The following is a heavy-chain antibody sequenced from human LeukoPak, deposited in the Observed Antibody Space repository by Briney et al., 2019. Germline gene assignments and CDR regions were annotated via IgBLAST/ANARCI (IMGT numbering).Heavy chain of an antibody. J-gene: IGHJ4*02. CDR1: GYTFTGQF. Sequence: GASVKVSCKASGYTFTGQFIHWLRQAPGEGLEWMGWIDPPSGVPHYAQKFQDTVTLTRDTSTGTAYMELHRLQSDDTAVYYWARSGFSTGFYLDFWGQGTLISVSS. V-gene: IGHV1-2*02. CDR3: ARSGFSTGFYLDF. D-gene: IGHD6-19*01. CDR2: IDPPSGVP.